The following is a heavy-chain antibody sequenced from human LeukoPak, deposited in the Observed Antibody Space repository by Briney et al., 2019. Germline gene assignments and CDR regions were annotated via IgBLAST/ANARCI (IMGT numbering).Heavy chain of an antibody. D-gene: IGHD1-26*01. CDR1: GFTLDDYA. CDR2: ISWNSGSI. CDR3: AKDIRWELSSSFDY. J-gene: IGHJ4*02. Sequence: PGRSLRLSCAASGFTLDDYAMHRVRQAPGKGLEWVSGISWNSGSIGYADSVKGRFTISRDNAKNSLYLQMNSLRAEDTALYYCAKDIRWELSSSFDYWGQGTLVTVSS. V-gene: IGHV3-9*01.